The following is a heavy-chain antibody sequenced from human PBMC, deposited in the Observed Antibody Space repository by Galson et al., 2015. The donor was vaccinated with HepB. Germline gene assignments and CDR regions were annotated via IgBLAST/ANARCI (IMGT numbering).Heavy chain of an antibody. J-gene: IGHJ4*02. CDR2: INTDGSST. V-gene: IGHV3-74*01. CDR3: ASLWIGLSGDSDFDK. D-gene: IGHD7-27*01. Sequence: SLRLSCAASEFTFSNYWMHWVRQVPGKGLVWVSRINTDGSSTSYADSVKGRFTISRDNAKNTLYLQMNSLRVEDTAVYYCASLWIGLSGDSDFDKWGQGTLVTVSS. CDR1: EFTFSNYW.